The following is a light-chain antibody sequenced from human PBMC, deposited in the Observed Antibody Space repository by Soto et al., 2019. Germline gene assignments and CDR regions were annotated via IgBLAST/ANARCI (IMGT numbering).Light chain of an antibody. CDR3: QHYNNWPRT. J-gene: IGKJ1*01. V-gene: IGKV3-15*01. CDR2: GAS. CDR1: QSVSSN. Sequence: EIVMTQSPATLSVSPGERATLSCRASQSVSSNLAWYQQKPGQAPRLLIYGASTRATGIPARFSGSGSGTECTLTISSLQSEDFAVYYCQHYNNWPRTFGQGNKVES.